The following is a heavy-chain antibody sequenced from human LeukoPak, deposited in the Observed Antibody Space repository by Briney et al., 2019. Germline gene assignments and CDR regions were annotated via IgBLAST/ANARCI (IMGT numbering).Heavy chain of an antibody. D-gene: IGHD4-17*01. CDR2: IYYSGST. V-gene: IGHV4-59*08. CDR1: GGSISSYY. CDR3: ASSALYGEFDY. J-gene: IGHJ4*02. Sequence: SETLSLTCTVSGGSISSYYWSWIRQPPGKGLEWIGYIYYSGSTNDNPSLKSRVTISVDTSKNQFSLKLSSVTAADTAVYYCASSALYGEFDYWGQGTLVTVSS.